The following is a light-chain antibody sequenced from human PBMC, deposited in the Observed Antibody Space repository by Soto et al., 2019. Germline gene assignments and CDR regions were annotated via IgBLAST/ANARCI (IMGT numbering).Light chain of an antibody. CDR1: QSISTW. CDR3: QQYYIYST. Sequence: DIQMTQSPSTLSASVGDRVTITCRASQSISTWLAWFQQKPGKAPKLLIYKASTLESGVPSSFSGSGSGTAFTLTSSRLQPDDSATYYCQQYYIYSTCGQGTKLEI. V-gene: IGKV1-5*03. CDR2: KAS. J-gene: IGKJ2*01.